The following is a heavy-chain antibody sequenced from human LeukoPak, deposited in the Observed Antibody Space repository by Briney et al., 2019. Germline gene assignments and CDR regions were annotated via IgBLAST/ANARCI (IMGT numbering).Heavy chain of an antibody. Sequence: GGSLRLSCTASGFTFSSYVMSWVRQAPGKGLEWVSGISDSGGSTYYADSVKGRFTISRDNSKNTLYLQMNSLRVEDTAVYYCAKSTGSYVPYYFDYWGQGTLVTVSS. CDR1: GFTFSSYV. D-gene: IGHD1-26*01. V-gene: IGHV3-23*01. J-gene: IGHJ4*02. CDR3: AKSTGSYVPYYFDY. CDR2: ISDSGGST.